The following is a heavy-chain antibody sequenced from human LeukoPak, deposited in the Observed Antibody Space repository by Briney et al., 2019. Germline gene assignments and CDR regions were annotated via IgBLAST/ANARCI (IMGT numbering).Heavy chain of an antibody. CDR3: ARIGPYGSSGYFRPPIDY. J-gene: IGHJ4*02. CDR1: GGSFSGYY. V-gene: IGHV4-34*01. Sequence: SETLSLTCAVSGGSFSGYYWSWIRQPPGKGLEWIGEINHSGSTNYNPSLKSRVTISVDTSKNQFSLKLSSVTAAVRSVYYGARIGPYGSSGYFRPPIDYWGQGTLVTVSS. D-gene: IGHD3-22*01. CDR2: INHSGST.